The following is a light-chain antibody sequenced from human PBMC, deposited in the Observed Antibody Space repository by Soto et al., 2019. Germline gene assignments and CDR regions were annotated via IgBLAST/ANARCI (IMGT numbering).Light chain of an antibody. CDR2: DAS. J-gene: IGKJ4*01. Sequence: EIVLIQSPATLSLSPWESATLSCRASQSVGSYLAWYQHKPGQAPRLLISDASTRATGIPARFSGRGSETDFTLTISSLEPEDSAVYYGQQRSNWPSLTFGGCTKVEIK. CDR3: QQRSNWPSLT. V-gene: IGKV3-11*01. CDR1: QSVGSY.